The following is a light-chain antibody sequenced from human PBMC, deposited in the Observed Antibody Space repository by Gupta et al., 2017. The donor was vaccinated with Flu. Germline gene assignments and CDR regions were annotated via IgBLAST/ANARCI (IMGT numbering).Light chain of an antibody. CDR2: AAS. CDR3: QQSYSTPPRT. Sequence: SSLSASVGDRVTITCRASQSISSYLNWYQQKPGKAPKLLIYAASSLQSGVPSRFSGSGSGTDFTLTISSRQPEDFATYYCQQSYSTPPRTFGQGTKLEIK. J-gene: IGKJ1*01. V-gene: IGKV1-39*01. CDR1: QSISSY.